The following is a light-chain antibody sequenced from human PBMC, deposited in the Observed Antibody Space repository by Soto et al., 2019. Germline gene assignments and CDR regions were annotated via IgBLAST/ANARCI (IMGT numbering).Light chain of an antibody. Sequence: QSVLTQPPSASGSPGQSVTISCTGTSSDVGGFDYVSWYQQYPGKAPRLMIYEVNERPSGVPDRFSGSKSGNTASLTVSGLRAEDEVDYYCSSYAGTNTLVFGGGTKVTVL. V-gene: IGLV2-8*01. CDR1: SSDVGGFDY. CDR3: SSYAGTNTLV. J-gene: IGLJ3*02. CDR2: EVN.